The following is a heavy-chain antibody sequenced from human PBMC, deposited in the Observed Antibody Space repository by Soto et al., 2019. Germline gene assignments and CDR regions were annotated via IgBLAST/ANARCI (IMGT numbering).Heavy chain of an antibody. J-gene: IGHJ2*01. D-gene: IGHD3-22*01. CDR2: ISSSSTI. CDR1: GFTFSSYS. V-gene: IGHV3-48*02. CDR3: ARDHYYDSSGYYSFWHWYFDL. Sequence: GGSLRLSCAASGFTFSSYSMNWVRQAPGKGLEWVSYISSSSTIYYADSVKGRFTISRDNAKNSLYLQMNSLRDEDTAVYYCARDHYYDSSGYYSFWHWYFDLWGRGTLVTVSS.